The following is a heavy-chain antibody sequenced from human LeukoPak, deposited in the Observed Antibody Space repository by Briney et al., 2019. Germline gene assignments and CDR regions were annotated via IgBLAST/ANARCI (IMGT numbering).Heavy chain of an antibody. CDR3: AKDQEYHPPYYYFGMDV. V-gene: IGHV3-23*01. CDR1: GFTFSSYA. CDR2: ISGSGGST. D-gene: IGHD2-2*01. Sequence: GGSLRLSCAASGFTFSSYAMSWVRQAPGKGLEWVSAISGSGGSTYYADSVKGRFTISRDNSKNTLYLQMNSLRAEDTAVYYCAKDQEYHPPYYYFGMDVWGQGTTVTVSS. J-gene: IGHJ6*02.